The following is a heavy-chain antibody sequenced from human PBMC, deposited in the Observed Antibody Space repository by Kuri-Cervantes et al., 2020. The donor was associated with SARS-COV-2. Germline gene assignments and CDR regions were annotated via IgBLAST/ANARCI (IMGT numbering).Heavy chain of an antibody. CDR2: ISWNSGSI. V-gene: IGHV3-9*01. D-gene: IGHD1-26*01. J-gene: IGHJ4*02. CDR1: GFTFDDYA. Sequence: SLKISCAASGFTFDDYAMHWVRQAPGKGLEWVSGISWNSGSIGYADSVKGRFTISRDNAKNSLYLQMNSLRAEDTAVYYCARELGGPYIFDYWGQGTLVTVSS. CDR3: ARELGGPYIFDY.